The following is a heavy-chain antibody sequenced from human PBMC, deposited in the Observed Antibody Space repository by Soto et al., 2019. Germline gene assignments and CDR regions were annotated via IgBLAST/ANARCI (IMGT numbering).Heavy chain of an antibody. CDR3: AVRSTYSHYYYAMDV. J-gene: IGHJ6*02. V-gene: IGHV1-69*01. CDR2: ILPIFGTP. D-gene: IGHD3-3*01. Sequence: QVQLVQSGAEVKKPGSSVKVSCKASGGTFTSYGIGWVRQAPGQVLEWLGGILPIFGTPNYAQNFRGRVTITADESTSTAYMELSSLRSEDTAVYYCAVRSTYSHYYYAMDVWGQGTTVTVSS. CDR1: GGTFTSYG.